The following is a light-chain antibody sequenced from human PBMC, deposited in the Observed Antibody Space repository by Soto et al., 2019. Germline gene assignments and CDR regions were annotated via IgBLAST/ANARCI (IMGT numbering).Light chain of an antibody. V-gene: IGLV1-40*01. CDR1: SSKIGAGHY. J-gene: IGLJ2*01. Sequence: QSVLTQPPSVSGAPGQRVTISCTGTSSKIGAGHYVHWYQQLPWAAPKLLIYGTTNRPSGVPDRFSGSRSGTSASVAITGLQTDDEADYYCQSYDTNLSGHVIFGGGTKLTVL. CDR3: QSYDTNLSGHVI. CDR2: GTT.